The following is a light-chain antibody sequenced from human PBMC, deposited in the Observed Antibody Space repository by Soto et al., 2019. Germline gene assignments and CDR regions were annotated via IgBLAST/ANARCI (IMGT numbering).Light chain of an antibody. CDR1: QSISSY. CDR2: AAS. V-gene: IGKV1-39*01. Sequence: DIQKTQSPSSLSVSVGDRVTITCRASQSISSYLNWYQQKPGKAPKLLIYAASSLQSGVPSRFSGSGSGTDFTLTISSLQPEDFATYYCQQSYSTPQTFGQGTRLEIK. J-gene: IGKJ5*01. CDR3: QQSYSTPQT.